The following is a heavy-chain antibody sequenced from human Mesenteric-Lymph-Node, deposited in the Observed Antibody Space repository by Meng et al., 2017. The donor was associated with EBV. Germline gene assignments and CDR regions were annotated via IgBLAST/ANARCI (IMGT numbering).Heavy chain of an antibody. V-gene: IGHV4-39*07. CDR1: GGSISSSSYY. J-gene: IGHJ4*02. CDR3: ARDRGIAAADY. Sequence: QLPLQESGPGLVKPSEPLSLTCTVSGGSISSSSYYWGWIRQPPGKGLEWIGSIYYSGSTYYNPSLKSRVTISVDTSKNQFSLKLSSVTAADTAVYYCARDRGIAAADYWGQGTLVTVSS. D-gene: IGHD6-13*01. CDR2: IYYSGST.